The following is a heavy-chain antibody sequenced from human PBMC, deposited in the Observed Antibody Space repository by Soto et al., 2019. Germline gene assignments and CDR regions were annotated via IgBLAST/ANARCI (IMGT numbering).Heavy chain of an antibody. J-gene: IGHJ1*01. CDR2: IYDSGST. V-gene: IGHV4-59*01. CDR1: GDSINSYA. CDR3: ARDAGLRSPFAP. Sequence: SGTLALTCTVSGDSINSYAWTWVLQPPGKGLEWIGYIYDSGSTNYNPSLKSLVTISVDTSKNQFSLKLTSVTAADTAMYYCARDAGLRSPFAPRGRRALVIVAS.